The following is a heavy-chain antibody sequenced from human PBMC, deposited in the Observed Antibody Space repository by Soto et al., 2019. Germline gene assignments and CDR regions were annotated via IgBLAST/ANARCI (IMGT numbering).Heavy chain of an antibody. D-gene: IGHD3-16*01. Sequence: QVQLVQSGDEVKKPGASVKVSCKASGYIFVNYGIAWVRQAPGQGLEWMGWISPYTGNTHSATQVQGRLTMTTDTSTSTAYMDLGSLTSADTAVYYWVMVANYVTPTPQDVWGQGTTVTVSS. CDR2: ISPYTGNT. J-gene: IGHJ6*02. CDR3: VMVANYVTPTPQDV. CDR1: GYIFVNYG. V-gene: IGHV1-18*01.